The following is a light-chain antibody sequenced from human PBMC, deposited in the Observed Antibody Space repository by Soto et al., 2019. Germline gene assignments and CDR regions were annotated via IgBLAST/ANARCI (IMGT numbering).Light chain of an antibody. J-gene: IGKJ5*01. V-gene: IGKV3-15*01. CDR2: GAS. CDR1: QSVSSN. Sequence: EIVLTQSPVTLSLSPGERATLSCRASQSVSSNLACYQQKPGQAPRLLIYGASTRATVIPARFSGSGSGTDFTLTISSLQSEDFAVYYCQQSNNWPVITFGQGTRLEIK. CDR3: QQSNNWPVIT.